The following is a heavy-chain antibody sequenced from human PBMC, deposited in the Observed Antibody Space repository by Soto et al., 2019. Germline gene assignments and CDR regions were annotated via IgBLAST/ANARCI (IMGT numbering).Heavy chain of an antibody. CDR3: ARRVRDEYYFDY. J-gene: IGHJ4*02. D-gene: IGHD3-22*01. CDR2: IYFTGST. Sequence: SETLSLTCTVSGGSISDSSYYWGWVRQPPGEGLEWIGSIYFTGSTYYNASLKSRVTIYVDTSKNQFSLKLSSVTAADTAVYYCARRVRDEYYFDYWGQGTLVTVSS. CDR1: GGSISDSSYY. V-gene: IGHV4-39*01.